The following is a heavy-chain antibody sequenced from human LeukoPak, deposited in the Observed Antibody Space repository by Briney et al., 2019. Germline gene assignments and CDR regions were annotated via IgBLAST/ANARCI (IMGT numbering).Heavy chain of an antibody. J-gene: IGHJ6*03. V-gene: IGHV1-18*01. CDR3: ARVQGLAASGAPNYYYYYYMDV. CDR2: ISAQNGNT. D-gene: IGHD6-13*01. CDR1: GYTFTNFG. Sequence: ASVTVSCKASGYTFTNFGISWVRQAPGHGLEWMGWISAQNGNTNYAQRFQGSVNMPADKSTNTAYMEVRSMRSDDTAVYYCARVQGLAASGAPNYYYYYYMDVWGKGTTVTVSS.